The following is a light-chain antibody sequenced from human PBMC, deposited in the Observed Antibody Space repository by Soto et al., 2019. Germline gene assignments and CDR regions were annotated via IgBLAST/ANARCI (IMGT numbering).Light chain of an antibody. CDR2: GAS. Sequence: EIVMTQSPATLSVSPGERATLSCRASQSVSSNLAWYQQKPGQAPRILIYGASTRATGSPARFSGSGSGTEFTLTISSLQSEDFAVYYCQQYNNWLTFGGGTKVQIK. V-gene: IGKV3-15*01. J-gene: IGKJ4*01. CDR3: QQYNNWLT. CDR1: QSVSSN.